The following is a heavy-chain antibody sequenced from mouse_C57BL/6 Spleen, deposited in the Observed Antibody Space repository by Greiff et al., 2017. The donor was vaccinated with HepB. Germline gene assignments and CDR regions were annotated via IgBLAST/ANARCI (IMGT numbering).Heavy chain of an antibody. CDR1: GFSLTSYG. CDR2: IWRGGST. D-gene: IGHD1-1*01. V-gene: IGHV2-5*01. CDR3: ANYYDGSSYVVMDD. J-gene: IGHJ4*01. Sequence: QVQLKESGPGLVQPSQSLSITCTVSGFSLTSYGVHWVRQSPGKGLEWLGVIWRGGSTDYNAAFMSRLSITKDNSKSQVFFKMNSLQADDTAIYYCANYYDGSSYVVMDDWGQGTAVTVSS.